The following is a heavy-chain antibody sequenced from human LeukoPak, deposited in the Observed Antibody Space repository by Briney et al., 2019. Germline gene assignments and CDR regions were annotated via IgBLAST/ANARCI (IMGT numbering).Heavy chain of an antibody. J-gene: IGHJ4*02. CDR1: GFTFSSYG. CDR2: ISYDGSNK. CDR3: AKDPPLAYSSSYFDY. D-gene: IGHD6-13*01. V-gene: IGHV3-30*18. Sequence: PGGSLRLSCAASGFTFSSYGMHWVRQAPGKGLEWVAVISYDGSNKYYADSVKGRFTISRDNSKNTPYLQMNSLRAEDTAVYYCAKDPPLAYSSSYFDYWGQGTLVTVSS.